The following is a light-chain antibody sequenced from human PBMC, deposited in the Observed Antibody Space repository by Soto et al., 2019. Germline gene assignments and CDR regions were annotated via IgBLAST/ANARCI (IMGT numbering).Light chain of an antibody. CDR2: GAS. CDR3: LHDYHSPRT. J-gene: IGKJ1*01. CDR1: QGIRNY. V-gene: IGKV1-6*01. Sequence: AIQMTQSPSSLSASVGDRVNITCRASQGIRNYLGWYQQKPGKAPNLLIYGASTLQSGVPSRFSGRGSGTDFTLTINSLQPEDFATYYCLHDYHSPRTFGQGTRVDVK.